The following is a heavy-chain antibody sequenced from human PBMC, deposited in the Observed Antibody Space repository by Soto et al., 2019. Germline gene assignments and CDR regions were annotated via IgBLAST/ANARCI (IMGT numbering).Heavy chain of an antibody. CDR1: GGSISSYY. J-gene: IGHJ4*02. Sequence: SETLSLTCTVSGGSISSYYWNWIRQPPGKGLEWIGYIYYSGSTNYNPSLKSRVTISVDTSKNQFSLKLSSVTAADTAVYYCAIEFFYYDRGGDNFGGFDYWGQGTLDTVSS. D-gene: IGHD3-22*01. V-gene: IGHV4-59*01. CDR2: IYYSGST. CDR3: AIEFFYYDRGGDNFGGFDY.